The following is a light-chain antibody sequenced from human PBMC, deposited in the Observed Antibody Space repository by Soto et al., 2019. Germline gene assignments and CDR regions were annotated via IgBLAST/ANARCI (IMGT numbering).Light chain of an antibody. Sequence: EIGMTQSAANLCVDPGEGVSLXCRASQGLSRKLGWYQHKPGQARRLLISGASTGAHGTPASFSGSGSVTEFTRPISSLQSEDCAIYYGQQYHTWPITFGGGTKVDIK. V-gene: IGKV3-15*01. CDR3: QQYHTWPIT. CDR2: GAS. J-gene: IGKJ4*01. CDR1: QGLSRK.